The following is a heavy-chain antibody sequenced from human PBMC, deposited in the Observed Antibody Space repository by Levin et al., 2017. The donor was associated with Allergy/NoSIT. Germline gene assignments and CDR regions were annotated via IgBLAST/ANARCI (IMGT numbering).Heavy chain of an antibody. J-gene: IGHJ4*02. V-gene: IGHV3-23*01. CDR2: IGGSHPGT. CDR1: GFPFNTYG. CDR3: AAPIEEGGGWYFFDV. Sequence: GGSLRLSCAGSGFPFNTYGMSWVRQAPGRGLEWVSSIGGSHPGTYYADSVKGRFTLSRDTSKNTLYLHMSSLRVEDTAVYYCAAPIEEGGGWYFFDVWGQGIVVTVSS. D-gene: IGHD2/OR15-2a*01.